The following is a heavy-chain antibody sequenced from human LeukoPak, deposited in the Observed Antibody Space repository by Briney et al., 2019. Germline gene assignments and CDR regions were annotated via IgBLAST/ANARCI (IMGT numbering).Heavy chain of an antibody. CDR3: ARGHYDFWSDVYYFDY. D-gene: IGHD3-3*01. CDR2: ISSSSSYI. V-gene: IGHV3-21*01. CDR1: GFTFSSYS. J-gene: IGHJ4*02. Sequence: GGSLRLSCAASGFTFSSYSMNWVRQAPGKGLEWVSSISSSSSYIYYADSVKGRFTISRDNAKNSLYLQMNSLRAEDTAVYYCARGHYDFWSDVYYFDYWGQGTLVTVSS.